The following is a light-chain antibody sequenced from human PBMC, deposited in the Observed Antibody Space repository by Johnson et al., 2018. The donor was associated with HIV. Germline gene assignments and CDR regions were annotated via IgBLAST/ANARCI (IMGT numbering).Light chain of an antibody. CDR1: SSNIGNNY. CDR2: DNH. J-gene: IGLJ1*01. V-gene: IGLV1-51*01. CDR3: GTWDSSLNVYV. Sequence: QSVLTQPPSMSAAPGEKVTISCSGSSSNIGNNYVSWYQQVPGTAPKLLIYDNHKRPSGIPDRFSGSKSGTSATLGITGLQTGDEADYYCGTWDSSLNVYVFGTGTKVTVL.